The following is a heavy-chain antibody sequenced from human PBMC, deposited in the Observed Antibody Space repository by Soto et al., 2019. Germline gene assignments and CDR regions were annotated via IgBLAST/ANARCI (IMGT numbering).Heavy chain of an antibody. D-gene: IGHD2-2*01. CDR3: AKTFLARYCSSSICYDPADYFDY. V-gene: IGHV3-23*01. CDR1: GVTFNNYA. J-gene: IGHJ4*02. Sequence: XGSLRLSCAAAGVTFNNYAMSWARQAPGKGLEWVSSINNGGDNIYYADSVKGRFTISRDNSKSTLYLQMNSLRTEDTAVYYCAKTFLARYCSSSICYDPADYFDYWGQGTLVTVSS. CDR2: INNGGDNI.